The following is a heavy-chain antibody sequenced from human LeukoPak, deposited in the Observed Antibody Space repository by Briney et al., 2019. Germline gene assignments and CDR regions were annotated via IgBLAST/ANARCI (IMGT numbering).Heavy chain of an antibody. CDR3: ARGGYYDSSGYDWFDP. V-gene: IGHV5-51*01. J-gene: IGHJ5*02. D-gene: IGHD3-22*01. CDR1: GYSFTSYW. Sequence: GESLKISCKGSGYSFTSYWIGWVRQMPGKGLEWMGIIYPGDSDTRYSPSFQGQVTISDDKSISTAYLQWSSLKASDTAMYYCARGGYYDSSGYDWFDPWGQGTLVTVSS. CDR2: IYPGDSDT.